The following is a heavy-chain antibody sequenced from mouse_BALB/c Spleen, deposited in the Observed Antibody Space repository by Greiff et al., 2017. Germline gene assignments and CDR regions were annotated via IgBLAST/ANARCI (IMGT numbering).Heavy chain of an antibody. CDR3: AREYGTWFAY. V-gene: IGHV1-7*01. J-gene: IGHJ3*01. CDR2: INPSTGYT. CDR1: GYTFTNYW. Sequence: QVQLQQSGAELAKPGASVKMSCKASGYTFTNYWMHWVRQRPGQGLEWIGYINPSTGYTEYNQKFKDKATLTADKSSSTAYMQLSSLTSEDSAVYYCAREYGTWFAYWGQGTLVTVSA. D-gene: IGHD2-10*02.